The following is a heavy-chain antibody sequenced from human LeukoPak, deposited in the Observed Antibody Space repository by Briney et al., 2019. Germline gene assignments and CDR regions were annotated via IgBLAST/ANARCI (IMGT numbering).Heavy chain of an antibody. Sequence: ASVKVSCKASGYLVTSYVMDWVRQAPGQGLEWMGWINTNTGNPTYAQGFTGRFVFSLDRSVSTAYLQINSLKTEDTAVYYCARFPRYCSGGSCPYGYDYWGQGTLVTVSS. V-gene: IGHV7-4-1*02. CDR1: GYLVTSYV. CDR3: ARFPRYCSGGSCPYGYDY. CDR2: INTNTGNP. D-gene: IGHD2-15*01. J-gene: IGHJ4*02.